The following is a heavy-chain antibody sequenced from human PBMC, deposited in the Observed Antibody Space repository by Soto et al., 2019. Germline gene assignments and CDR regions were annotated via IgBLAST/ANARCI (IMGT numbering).Heavy chain of an antibody. V-gene: IGHV4-4*07. CDR2: IFSSGST. Sequence: SETLSLTCTVSGGSITDYSWVWIRQPAGKGLEWIGRIFSSGSTNYNPSLKGRITMSLDTSKNQFSLKLNSATATDTAVYFCARVKATLYRHYYFDYWGQGTPVTVSS. CDR3: ARVKATLYRHYYFDY. J-gene: IGHJ4*02. D-gene: IGHD5-12*01. CDR1: GGSITDYS.